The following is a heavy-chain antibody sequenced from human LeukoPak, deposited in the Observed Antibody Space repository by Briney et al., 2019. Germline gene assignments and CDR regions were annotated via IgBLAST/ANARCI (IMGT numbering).Heavy chain of an antibody. D-gene: IGHD3-22*01. Sequence: SLRLSCAASGFTFDDYAMHWVRQAPGKGLEWVSGISWNSGSIGYADSVKGRFTISRDNAKNSLYLQMNSLRAEDTALYYCAKGGADSSGYSLNWFDPWGQGTLVTVSS. J-gene: IGHJ5*02. CDR1: GFTFDDYA. CDR3: AKGGADSSGYSLNWFDP. CDR2: ISWNSGSI. V-gene: IGHV3-9*01.